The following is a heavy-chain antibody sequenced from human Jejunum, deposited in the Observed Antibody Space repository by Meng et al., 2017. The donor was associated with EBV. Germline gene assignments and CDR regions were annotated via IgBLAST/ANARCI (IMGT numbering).Heavy chain of an antibody. J-gene: IGHJ4*02. CDR1: GDSLSSSSYY. CDR3: SHYIWGSVPAGVF. CDR2: IYYSGTT. D-gene: IGHD3-16*01. V-gene: IGHV4-39*07. Sequence: QVQLQESGPGLVKSSETLSCTCTVSGDSLSSSSYYWVWIRQPPGMGLEWIGTIYYSGTTYYNPSLQSRVTISVDTFENQFSLRLTSGAAADTAVYYCSHYIWGSVPAGVFWGQGTLVTVSS.